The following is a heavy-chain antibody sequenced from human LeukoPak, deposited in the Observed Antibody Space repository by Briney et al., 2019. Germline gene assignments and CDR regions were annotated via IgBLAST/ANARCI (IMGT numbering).Heavy chain of an antibody. Sequence: GGSLRLSCAASGFSVSSDYMSWVRQAPGKGLEWVSIVYSDGTTYYADSVKGRCSVSRDISKNTMNVQMNGLRPEDTAVYYCARVNYAGGFDYWGQGTLVTVSS. V-gene: IGHV3-66*02. D-gene: IGHD1-7*01. CDR3: ARVNYAGGFDY. CDR1: GFSVSSDY. CDR2: VYSDGTT. J-gene: IGHJ4*02.